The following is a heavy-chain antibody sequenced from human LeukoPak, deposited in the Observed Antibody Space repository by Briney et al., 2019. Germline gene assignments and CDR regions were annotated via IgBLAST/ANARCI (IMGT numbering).Heavy chain of an antibody. V-gene: IGHV3-21*01. Sequence: NPGGSLRLSCAASGFTFSSYSMNWVRQAPGKGLEWVSSISSSSGYIYYADSVKGRFTISRDNAKNSLYLQMNSLRAEDTAVYYCARLRDGYNSGWGQGTLVTVSS. J-gene: IGHJ4*02. CDR3: ARLRDGYNSG. D-gene: IGHD5-24*01. CDR2: ISSSSGYI. CDR1: GFTFSSYS.